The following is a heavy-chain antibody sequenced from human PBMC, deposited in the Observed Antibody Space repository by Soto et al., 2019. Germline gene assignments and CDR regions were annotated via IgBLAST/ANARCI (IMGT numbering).Heavy chain of an antibody. CDR3: ARKGGVYYYGMDV. CDR1: GFTFSSYA. V-gene: IGHV3-23*01. Sequence: EVQLLESGGGLVQPGGSLRLSCAASGFTFSSYAMSWVRQAPGKGLEWVSAISGSGGSTYYAASMKGRFTISRDNSKNTLYLQMNSLRAEDTAVYYCARKGGVYYYGMDVWGQGTTVTVSS. J-gene: IGHJ6*02. CDR2: ISGSGGST. D-gene: IGHD1-26*01.